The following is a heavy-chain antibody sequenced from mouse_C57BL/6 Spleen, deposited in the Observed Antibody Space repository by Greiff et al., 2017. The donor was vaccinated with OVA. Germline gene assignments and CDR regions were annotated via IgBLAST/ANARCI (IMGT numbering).Heavy chain of an antibody. CDR2: LYPGDGDT. CDR3: ARFDYEGWFAY. V-gene: IGHV1-82*01. Sequence: VKLLESGPELVKPGASVKISCKASGYAFSSSWMNWVKQRPGKGLEWIGRLYPGDGDTNYNGKFKGKATLTADKSSSTAYMQLSSLTSEDSAVYFCARFDYEGWFAYWGQGTLVTVSA. D-gene: IGHD2-4*01. CDR1: GYAFSSSW. J-gene: IGHJ3*01.